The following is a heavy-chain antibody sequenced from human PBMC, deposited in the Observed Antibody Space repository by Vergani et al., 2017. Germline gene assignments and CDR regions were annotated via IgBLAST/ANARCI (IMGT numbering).Heavy chain of an antibody. CDR3: ARLSYDTTPYLQGCYDC. V-gene: IGHV3-23*01. CDR1: GFTFSACP. CDR2: ISARYPST. J-gene: IGHJ4*02. D-gene: IGHD3-22*01. Sequence: EVQLLQSGGGVIQPGGSVRLSCAASGFTFSACPMTWVRQAPGQGLEWVSAISARYPSTYYADSVKGRFTISRDNSKNMLYLQMNSLRAEDTAVYYCARLSYDTTPYLQGCYDCWGQGTLVSVSS.